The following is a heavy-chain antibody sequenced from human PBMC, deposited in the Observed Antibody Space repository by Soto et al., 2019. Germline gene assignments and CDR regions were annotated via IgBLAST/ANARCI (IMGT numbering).Heavy chain of an antibody. V-gene: IGHV3-NL1*01. CDR2: IGGRGNSA. CDR3: VREGRGSFDF. Sequence: GRSLRLSCAASGFTFSSYGMHWVRQAPGKGLEWVSVIGGRGNSAYYADSVQGRFTISRDNSKNTLSLQMSSLTADDTAIYYCVREGRGSFDFWGRGTMVTVSS. J-gene: IGHJ3*01. CDR1: GFTFSSYG. D-gene: IGHD5-12*01.